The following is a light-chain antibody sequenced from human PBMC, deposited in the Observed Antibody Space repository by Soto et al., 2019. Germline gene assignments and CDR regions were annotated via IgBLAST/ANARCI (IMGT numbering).Light chain of an antibody. CDR3: QQYDSYPLT. CDR1: QSITKW. V-gene: IGKV1-5*03. J-gene: IGKJ5*01. Sequence: DIQMTQSPSTLSGSVGDRVTITSRASQSITKWLAWHQQRPGKAPKLLVYEASTLQSGVPSRFSGSASGTEFTLTISSLQPDDFATYYCQQYDSYPLTFGQGTRLEIK. CDR2: EAS.